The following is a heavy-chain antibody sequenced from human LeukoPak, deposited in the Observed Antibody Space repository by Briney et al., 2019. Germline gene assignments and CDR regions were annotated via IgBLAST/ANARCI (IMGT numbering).Heavy chain of an antibody. V-gene: IGHV4-34*01. CDR3: ARRRGGYVWGSYRNWFDP. J-gene: IGHJ5*02. CDR1: GGSFSGYY. Sequence: PSETLPLTCAVYGGSFSGYYWSWIRQPPGKGLEWIGEINHSGSTNYNPSLKSRVTISVDTSKNQFSLKLSSVTAADTAVYYCARRRGGYVWGSYRNWFDPWGQGTLVTVSS. CDR2: INHSGST. D-gene: IGHD3-16*02.